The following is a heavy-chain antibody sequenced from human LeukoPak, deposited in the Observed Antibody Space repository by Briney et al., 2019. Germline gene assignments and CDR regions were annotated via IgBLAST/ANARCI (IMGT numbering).Heavy chain of an antibody. CDR2: IYYSGNT. V-gene: IGHV4-39*01. Sequence: SETLSLTCAVYGGSFSGYYWGWIRQPPGKGLEWIGSIYYSGNTYYNASLKSQVSISIDTSKNQFSLKLSSVTAADTAVYYCASLTVTYKDYWGQGTLVTVSS. CDR3: ASLTVTYKDY. CDR1: GGSFSGYY. D-gene: IGHD4-17*01. J-gene: IGHJ4*02.